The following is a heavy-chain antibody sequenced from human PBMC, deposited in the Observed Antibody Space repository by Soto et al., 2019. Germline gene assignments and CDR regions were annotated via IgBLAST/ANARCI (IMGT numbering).Heavy chain of an antibody. CDR2: ISGSGGTT. CDR3: AMAAFGWLGAVDI. D-gene: IGHD6-19*01. Sequence: EVQLLESGGGLVQPGGSLRLSCAASGFTFSSYAMSWVRQAPGKGLEWVSAISGSGGTTYYADSVKGRFTFSRDNSKNSLYPQRERLRAEGTAVYYGAMAAFGWLGAVDIWGQGTGVTVSS. V-gene: IGHV3-23*01. CDR1: GFTFSSYA. J-gene: IGHJ3*02.